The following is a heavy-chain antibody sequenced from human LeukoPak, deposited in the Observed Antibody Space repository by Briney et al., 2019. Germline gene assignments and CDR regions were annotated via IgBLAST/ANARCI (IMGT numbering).Heavy chain of an antibody. J-gene: IGHJ3*02. V-gene: IGHV4-59*08. CDR3: ARQCTYDRCGYQDDFYI. CDR2: IHNSGRT. Sequence: SETLSLTCTFSGGSISRYYWSRIRQPPGKGLEWLAYIHNSGRTNYNPSPKSRLTISLDTSKTQFSLNVRSVTAADTAVNYCARQCTYDRCGYQDDFYIWGQGTMVTVSS. D-gene: IGHD3-22*01. CDR1: GGSISRYY.